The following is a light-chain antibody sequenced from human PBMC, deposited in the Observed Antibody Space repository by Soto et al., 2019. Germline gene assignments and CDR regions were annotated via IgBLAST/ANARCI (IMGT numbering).Light chain of an antibody. CDR3: QHFKSFPIT. J-gene: IGKJ5*01. V-gene: IGKV3-11*01. CDR2: DAS. CDR1: QSVHSS. Sequence: EIVLTQSPATLSLSPGERATLSCRASQSVHSSLAWFQQKPGQAPRLLIYDASNRATGIPARFIGSGTGTEFTLTISSLQPEDFATYYCQHFKSFPITFGQGTRLEIK.